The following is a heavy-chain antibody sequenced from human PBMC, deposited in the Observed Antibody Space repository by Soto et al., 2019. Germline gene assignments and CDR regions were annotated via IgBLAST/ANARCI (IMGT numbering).Heavy chain of an antibody. D-gene: IGHD4-17*01. Sequence: SETLSLTCTVSGGSISSSSYYWGWIRQPPGKGLEWIGSIYYSGSTNYNPSLKSRVTISVDTSKNQFSLKLSSVTAADTAVYYCARWHYGGNSARDWFDPWGQGTLVTVSS. CDR2: IYYSGST. CDR3: ARWHYGGNSARDWFDP. J-gene: IGHJ5*02. V-gene: IGHV4-39*07. CDR1: GGSISSSSYY.